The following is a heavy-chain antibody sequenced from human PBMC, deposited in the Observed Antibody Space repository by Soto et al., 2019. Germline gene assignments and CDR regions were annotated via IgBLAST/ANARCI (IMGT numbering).Heavy chain of an antibody. CDR3: AKGLRLHFDF. V-gene: IGHV3-23*01. J-gene: IGHJ4*02. CDR2: LSGSGNKT. CDR1: GFTFSTYA. Sequence: GGSLRLSCAASGFTFSTYAVSWVRQAPGKGLEWVSSLSGSGNKTYYADSAKGRFTISRDNSKDTLYLQMNSLGADDTAVYYCAKGLRLHFDFWGQGILVTVSS. D-gene: IGHD3-16*01.